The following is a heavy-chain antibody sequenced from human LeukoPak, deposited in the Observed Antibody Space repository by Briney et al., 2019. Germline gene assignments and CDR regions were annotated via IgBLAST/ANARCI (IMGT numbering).Heavy chain of an antibody. V-gene: IGHV4-59*01. D-gene: IGHD6-19*01. CDR1: GGSISSYY. CDR2: IYYSGST. Sequence: SETLSLTCTVSGGSISSYYWSWIRQPPGKGLEWIGYIYYSGSTNYNPSLKSRVTISVDTSKNQFSLKLSSVTAADTAVYYCTRARSSGWGHNFDYWGQGTLVTVSS. J-gene: IGHJ4*02. CDR3: TRARSSGWGHNFDY.